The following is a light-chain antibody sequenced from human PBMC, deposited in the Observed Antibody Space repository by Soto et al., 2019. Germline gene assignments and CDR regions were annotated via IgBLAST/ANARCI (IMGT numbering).Light chain of an antibody. CDR1: RSISNW. Sequence: DIQMTQSPSTLSASVGDRVTITCRASRSISNWLAWYQQRPGIAPKLLIFDASILQSGVPSRFSGSGSGTEFTLIISSLQPDDFATYYCQQYDTYSMYTFGQGTKVDIK. CDR3: QQYDTYSMYT. V-gene: IGKV1-5*01. CDR2: DAS. J-gene: IGKJ2*01.